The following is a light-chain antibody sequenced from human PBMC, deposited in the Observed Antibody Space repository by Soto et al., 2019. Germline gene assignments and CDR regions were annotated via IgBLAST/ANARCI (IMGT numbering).Light chain of an antibody. J-gene: IGKJ4*02. CDR3: QSGVT. CDR2: QAS. V-gene: IGKV1-5*03. CDR1: QSISSW. Sequence: DIQMTQSPSTLSASVGDRVTITCRASQSISSWLAWYQQKPGKAPKLLIYQASSLQSGVPSRFSGSGSVTDFTITISSLQPDDFATYYCQSGVTFGGGTKVEIK.